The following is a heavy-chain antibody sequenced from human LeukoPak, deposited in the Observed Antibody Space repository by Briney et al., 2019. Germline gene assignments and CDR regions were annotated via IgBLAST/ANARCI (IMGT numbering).Heavy chain of an antibody. CDR3: ARHAADYYYMDV. J-gene: IGHJ6*03. D-gene: IGHD6-25*01. V-gene: IGHV4-4*09. Sequence: PSETLCLTCTVSGDSMRNYYWSWIRQPPGKGLEWIAFIHTSGDTNYNPSLKTRATISVDMSKNQFSLRLGSVTAADTAVYYCARHAADYYYMDVWGQGTTVTVSS. CDR1: GDSMRNYY. CDR2: IHTSGDT.